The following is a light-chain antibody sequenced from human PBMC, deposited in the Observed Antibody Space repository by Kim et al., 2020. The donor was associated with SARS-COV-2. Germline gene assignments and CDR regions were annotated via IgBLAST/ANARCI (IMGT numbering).Light chain of an antibody. CDR3: QKANSFPLA. J-gene: IGKJ4*01. Sequence: ASVGDRVTITVRASQYIATWLAWYQQKPGKAPKLLISAASSLQSGVPSRFSGSGSGTDFTLTISSLQPEDFATYFCQKANSFPLAFGGGTKVDIK. CDR2: AAS. V-gene: IGKV1-12*01. CDR1: QYIATW.